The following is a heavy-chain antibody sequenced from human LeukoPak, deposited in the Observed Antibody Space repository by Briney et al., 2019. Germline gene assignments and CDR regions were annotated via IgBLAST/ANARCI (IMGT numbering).Heavy chain of an antibody. CDR2: ISGSGGTT. CDR1: GFTFSNYA. J-gene: IGHJ4*02. D-gene: IGHD2-15*01. V-gene: IGHV3-23*01. CDR3: ARGGWSPAPY. Sequence: GGSLRLSCAASGFTFSNYAMSWVRQAPGKGLEWVSAISGSGGTTYYADSVKGRFTISRDNSKNTVYLQMNSLRAEDTAVYYCARGGWSPAPYWGQGTLVTVSS.